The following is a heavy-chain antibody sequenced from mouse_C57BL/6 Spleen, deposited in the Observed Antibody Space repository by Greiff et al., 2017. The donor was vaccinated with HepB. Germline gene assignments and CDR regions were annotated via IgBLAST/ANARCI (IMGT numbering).Heavy chain of an antibody. D-gene: IGHD3-2*02. CDR2: IDPSDSYT. Sequence: VQLQQSGAELVMPGASVKLSCKASGYTFTSYWMHWVKQRPGQGLEWIGEIDPSDSYTNYNQKFKGKSTLTVDKSSSTAYMQLSSLTSEDSAVYYCARGGDSSGYYFDYWGQGTTLTVSS. V-gene: IGHV1-69*01. CDR1: GYTFTSYW. J-gene: IGHJ2*01. CDR3: ARGGDSSGYYFDY.